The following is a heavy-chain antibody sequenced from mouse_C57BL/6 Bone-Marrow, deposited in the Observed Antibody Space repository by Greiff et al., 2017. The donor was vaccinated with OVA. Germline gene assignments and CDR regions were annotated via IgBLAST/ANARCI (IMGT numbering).Heavy chain of an antibody. CDR2: IWTGGGT. CDR1: GFSLTSYA. CDR3: AIRSDGYYLWYFDV. D-gene: IGHD2-3*01. Sequence: QVQLKESGPGLVAPSQSLSITCTVSGFSLTSYAISWVRQPPGKGLEWLGVIWTGGGTNYNSAIKYRLSISKDNNKCHVFLNMNSLQTDDPARYYCAIRSDGYYLWYFDVWGTGTTVTVSS. V-gene: IGHV2-9-1*01. J-gene: IGHJ1*03.